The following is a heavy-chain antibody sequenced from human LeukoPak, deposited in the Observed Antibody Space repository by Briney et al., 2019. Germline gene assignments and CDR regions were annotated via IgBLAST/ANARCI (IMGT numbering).Heavy chain of an antibody. CDR1: GFTFSSYA. J-gene: IGHJ4*02. CDR3: AKDGVRGFGDLPNYFDY. D-gene: IGHD3-10*01. Sequence: GGSLRLSCAASGFTFSSYAMSWVHQAPGKGLEWVSAISGSGGSTYYADSVKGRFTISRDNSKNTLYLQMNSLRAEDTAVYYCAKDGVRGFGDLPNYFDYWGQGTLVTVSS. CDR2: ISGSGGST. V-gene: IGHV3-23*01.